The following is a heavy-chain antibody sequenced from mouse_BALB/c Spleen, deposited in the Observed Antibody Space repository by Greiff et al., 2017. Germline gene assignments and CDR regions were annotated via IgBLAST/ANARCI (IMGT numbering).Heavy chain of an antibody. CDR3: ARQETARATFAF. CDR2: FYPGSGSI. V-gene: IGHV1-62-2*01. Sequence: VQLQQSGAGLVKPGASVKLSCKASGYTFTEYIIHWVRQRPGQGLEWIGWFYPGSGSIKYNEKFKDKATLTADKSSSTVYMELSRLTSEDSAVYFCARQETARATFAFWGPGTLVTVSA. D-gene: IGHD3-2*01. J-gene: IGHJ3*01. CDR1: GYTFTEYI.